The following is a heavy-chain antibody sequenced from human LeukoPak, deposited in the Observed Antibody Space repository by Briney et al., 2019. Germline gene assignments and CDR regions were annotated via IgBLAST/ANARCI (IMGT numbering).Heavy chain of an antibody. V-gene: IGHV4-34*01. CDR2: INHSGST. D-gene: IGHD5-18*01. CDR1: GGSFSGYY. J-gene: IGHJ4*02. Sequence: PSETLSHTCAVYGGSFSGYYWSWIRQPLGKGLEWIGEINHSGSTNYNPSLKSRVTISVDTSKNQFSLKLSSVTAADTAVYYCALGRAMVNWGQGTLVTVSS. CDR3: ALGRAMVN.